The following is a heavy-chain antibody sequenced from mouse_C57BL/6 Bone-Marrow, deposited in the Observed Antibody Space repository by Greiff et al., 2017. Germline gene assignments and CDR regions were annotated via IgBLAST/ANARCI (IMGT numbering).Heavy chain of an antibody. V-gene: IGHV1-53*01. D-gene: IGHD3-2*02. CDR3: ARERGLRHGDYYAMDY. CDR2: INPSNGGT. CDR1: GYTFTSYW. Sequence: LQESGAELVKPGASVKLSCKASGYTFTSYWMHWVKQRPGQGLEWIGNINPSNGGTNYNEKFKSKATLTVDKSSSTAYMQLSSLTSEDSAVYYCARERGLRHGDYYAMDYWGQGTSVTVSS. J-gene: IGHJ4*01.